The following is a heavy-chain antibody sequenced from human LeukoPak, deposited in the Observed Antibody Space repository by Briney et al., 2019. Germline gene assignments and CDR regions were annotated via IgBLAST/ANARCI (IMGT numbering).Heavy chain of an antibody. Sequence: GGSLRLSCAASGFTFRSYAMHWVRQAPGKGLEWVAVISYDGSNQYYADSVKGRFTISRDNSKNTLYLQMNSLRAEDTAVYYCARGPWRGSYCDYWGQGTLVTVSS. CDR3: ARGPWRGSYCDY. D-gene: IGHD1-26*01. V-gene: IGHV3-30-3*01. J-gene: IGHJ4*02. CDR2: ISYDGSNQ. CDR1: GFTFRSYA.